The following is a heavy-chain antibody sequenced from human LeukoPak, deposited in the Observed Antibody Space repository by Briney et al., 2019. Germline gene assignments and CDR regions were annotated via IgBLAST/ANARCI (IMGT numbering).Heavy chain of an antibody. D-gene: IGHD3-22*01. CDR2: ISGSGGST. CDR1: GFTFSSYA. J-gene: IGHJ5*02. CDR3: AGTYYYDSSGYSNWFDP. Sequence: GGSLRLSCAASGFTFSSYAMSWVRQAPGKGLEWVSAISGSGGSTYYADSVKGRFTISRDNSKNTLYLQMNSLRAEDTAVYYCAGTYYYDSSGYSNWFDPWGQGTLVTVSS. V-gene: IGHV3-23*01.